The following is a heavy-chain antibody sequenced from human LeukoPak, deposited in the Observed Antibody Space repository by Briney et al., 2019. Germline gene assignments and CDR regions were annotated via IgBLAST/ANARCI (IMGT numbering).Heavy chain of an antibody. J-gene: IGHJ4*02. D-gene: IGHD3-22*01. CDR2: IYYSGST. Sequence: PETLSLTCTVSGGSISSSSYYWGWIRQPPGKGLEWIGSIYYSGSTYYNPSLKSRVTISVDTSKNQFSLKLSSVTAADTAVYYCRGYREITMIVVGGYYFDYWGQGTLVTDSS. V-gene: IGHV4-39*01. CDR3: RGYREITMIVVGGYYFDY. CDR1: GGSISSSSYY.